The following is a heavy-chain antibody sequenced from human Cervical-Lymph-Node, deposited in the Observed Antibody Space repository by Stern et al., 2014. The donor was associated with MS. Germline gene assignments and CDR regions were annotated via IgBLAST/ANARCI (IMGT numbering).Heavy chain of an antibody. D-gene: IGHD6-19*01. Sequence: QVQLVQSGAEVKKPGASVKVSCQASGYTFTGYSMHWVRQAPGHGLEWMGRINPNSGGTNYAQKFQGRVTMTRDTSISTAYMELSRLRSDDTAVYYCAREAAMAVAGTGFDYWGQGTLVTVSS. J-gene: IGHJ4*02. V-gene: IGHV1-2*06. CDR3: AREAAMAVAGTGFDY. CDR1: GYTFTGYS. CDR2: INPNSGGT.